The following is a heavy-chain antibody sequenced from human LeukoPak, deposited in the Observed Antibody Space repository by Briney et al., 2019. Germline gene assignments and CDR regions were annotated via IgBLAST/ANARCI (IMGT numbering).Heavy chain of an antibody. CDR1: GFTFNRYN. J-gene: IGHJ4*02. D-gene: IGHD3-3*01. Sequence: GGSLRLSCAASGFTFNRYNMNWVRRAPGKGLEWVSSISTSSSYIYYADSVKGRFTISRDNSKNTLYLQMNSLRAEDTAVYYCASEIIFGSFDYWGQGTLVTVSS. CDR2: ISTSSSYI. V-gene: IGHV3-21*01. CDR3: ASEIIFGSFDY.